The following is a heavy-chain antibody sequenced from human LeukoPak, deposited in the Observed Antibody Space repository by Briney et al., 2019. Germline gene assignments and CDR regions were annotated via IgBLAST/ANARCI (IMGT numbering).Heavy chain of an antibody. D-gene: IGHD2-21*02. CDR2: IYYSGTT. Sequence: SETLSLTCTVSGGSISSSNYYWGWIRQPPGKGLEWIGSIYYSGTTYSNPSLKSRVTISVDTSKNHFSLKLSSVTAVDTAVYYCARGTGAYCGGDCYFDYWGQGTLVTVSS. V-gene: IGHV4-39*02. CDR3: ARGTGAYCGGDCYFDY. J-gene: IGHJ4*02. CDR1: GGSISSSNYY.